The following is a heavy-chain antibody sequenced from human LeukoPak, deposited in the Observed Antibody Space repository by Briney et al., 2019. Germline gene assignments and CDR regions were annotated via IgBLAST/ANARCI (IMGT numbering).Heavy chain of an antibody. CDR1: GYTFTDYY. Sequence: GASVKVSCKASGYTFTDYYMHWVRQAPGQGLEWMGWINPNSGGTNYAQKFQGRVTMTRDTSISTAYMELSRLRSDDTAVYYCARMVGIRPGGWLEEDPDYWGQGTLVTVSS. V-gene: IGHV1-2*02. CDR3: ARMVGIRPGGWLEEDPDY. J-gene: IGHJ4*02. CDR2: INPNSGGT. D-gene: IGHD6-19*01.